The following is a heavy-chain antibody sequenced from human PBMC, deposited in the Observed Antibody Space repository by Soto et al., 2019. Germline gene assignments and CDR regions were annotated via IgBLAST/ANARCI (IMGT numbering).Heavy chain of an antibody. CDR3: ARDPAPYSSSWHSFDY. CDR1: GGTFSSYT. D-gene: IGHD6-13*01. V-gene: IGHV1-69*04. J-gene: IGHJ4*02. CDR2: IIPILGIA. Sequence: SSLKVSCKASGGTFSSYTISWVRQAPGQGLEWMGRIIPILGIANYAQKFQGRVTITADKSTSTAYMELSSLRSEDTAVYYCARDPAPYSSSWHSFDYSGQGTLVTVSS.